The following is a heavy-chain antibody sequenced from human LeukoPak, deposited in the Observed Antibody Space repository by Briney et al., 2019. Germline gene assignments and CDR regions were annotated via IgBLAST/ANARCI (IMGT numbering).Heavy chain of an antibody. CDR1: GYTFTGYY. CDR2: INPNSGGT. CDR3: AREGRYCSGGSCYSFAFDI. V-gene: IGHV1-2*06. D-gene: IGHD2-15*01. Sequence: ASVKVSCKASGYTFTGYYMHWVRQAPGQGLEWMGRINPNSGGTNYAQKFQGRVTMTRDTSISTAYMELSRLRSDDTAVYYCAREGRYCSGGSCYSFAFDIWGQGTMGTVSS. J-gene: IGHJ3*02.